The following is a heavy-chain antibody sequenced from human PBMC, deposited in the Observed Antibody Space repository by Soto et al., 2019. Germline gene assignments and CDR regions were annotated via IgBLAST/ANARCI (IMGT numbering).Heavy chain of an antibody. D-gene: IGHD2-2*01. J-gene: IGHJ6*02. CDR1: GGSISSSSYY. CDR3: ARTIGYCISTSCYADSYYYYYGMDV. V-gene: IGHV4-39*01. CDR2: IYYSGST. Sequence: PSETLSLTCTVSGGSISSSSYYWGWIRQPPGKGLEWIGSIYYSGSTYYNPSLKSRVTISVDTSKNQFSLKLSSVTAADTAVYYCARTIGYCISTSCYADSYYYYYGMDVWGQGTTVT.